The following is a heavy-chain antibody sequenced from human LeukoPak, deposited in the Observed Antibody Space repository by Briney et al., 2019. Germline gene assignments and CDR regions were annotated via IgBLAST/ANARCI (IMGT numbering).Heavy chain of an antibody. V-gene: IGHV3-23*01. CDR3: AKGAYYHGSGRYFDY. CDR2: ISGSGGAT. Sequence: GGSLRLSCAASGITASSYAMNWVRQAPGKGLEWVSAISGSGGATYYADSVKGRFTMSRDNSKNTLYLQMNSLRAEDTAVYYCAKGAYYHGSGRYFDYWGQGTLVTVSS. CDR1: GITASSYA. J-gene: IGHJ4*02. D-gene: IGHD3-10*01.